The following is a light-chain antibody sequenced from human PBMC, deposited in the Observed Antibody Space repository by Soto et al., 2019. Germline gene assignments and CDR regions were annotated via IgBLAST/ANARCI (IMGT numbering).Light chain of an antibody. V-gene: IGKV1-6*01. Sequence: AIQMTRSPSSLSASVGDRVTITCRASQDIRTELGWYQQKPGNAPKLLIYATSILQSGVPSRFSGIGSGTDFTLTISSLQPEDFATYYCLQDYSYPRTFGQGTKVDIK. J-gene: IGKJ1*01. CDR2: ATS. CDR1: QDIRTE. CDR3: LQDYSYPRT.